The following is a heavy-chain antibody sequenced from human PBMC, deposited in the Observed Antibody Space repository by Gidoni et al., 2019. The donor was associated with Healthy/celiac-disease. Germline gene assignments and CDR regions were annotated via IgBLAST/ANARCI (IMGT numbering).Heavy chain of an antibody. Sequence: QLQLQESGPGLVKPSETLSLTCTVSVGPISSSSSYWGWIRQPPGKGLEWIGSIYYSGSTYYNPSLKSRVTISVDTSKNQFSLKLSSVTAADTAVYYCAREGESITIFGVAKINWFDPWGQGTLVTVSS. CDR2: IYYSGST. D-gene: IGHD3-3*01. CDR3: AREGESITIFGVAKINWFDP. J-gene: IGHJ5*02. CDR1: VGPISSSSSY. V-gene: IGHV4-39*07.